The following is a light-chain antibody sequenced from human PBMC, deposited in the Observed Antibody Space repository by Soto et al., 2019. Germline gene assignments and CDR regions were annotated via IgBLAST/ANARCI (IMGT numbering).Light chain of an antibody. J-gene: IGKJ5*01. CDR1: ETVSSN. CDR3: QQRSNWPPIT. CDR2: DAS. V-gene: IGKV3-11*01. Sequence: EILVTPAPATLSVSPGEMATLSFRPSETVSSNLAWHQQKPGQAPRLLSYDASNRATGIPARFSGSGSGTDFTLTISSLEPEDFAVYYCQQRSNWPPITFGPGTRLEIK.